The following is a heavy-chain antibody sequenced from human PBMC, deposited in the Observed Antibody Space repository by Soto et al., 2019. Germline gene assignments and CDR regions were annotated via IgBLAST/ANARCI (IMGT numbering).Heavy chain of an antibody. CDR3: AKALGEYSSSDESDY. J-gene: IGHJ4*02. CDR2: ISGSGGST. D-gene: IGHD6-6*01. CDR1: GFTFSSYA. V-gene: IGHV3-23*01. Sequence: GGVLRLSCAASGFTFSSYAMSWVRQAPGKGLEWVSAISGSGGSTYYADSVKGRFTISRDNSKNTLYLQMNSLRAEDTAVYYCAKALGEYSSSDESDYWGQGTLVTVSS.